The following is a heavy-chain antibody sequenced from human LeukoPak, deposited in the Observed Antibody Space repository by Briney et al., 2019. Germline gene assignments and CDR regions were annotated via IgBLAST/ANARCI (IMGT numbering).Heavy chain of an antibody. V-gene: IGHV4-59*01. CDR3: ARLTRSGYYPVDY. CDR1: GGSISSYY. D-gene: IGHD3-22*01. CDR2: IYYSGST. J-gene: IGHJ4*02. Sequence: KPSETLSLTCTVSGGSISSYYRSWIRQPPGKGLEWIGYIYYSGSTNYNPSLKSRVTISVDTSKNQFSLKLSSVTAADTAVYYCARLTRSGYYPVDYWGQGTLVTVSS.